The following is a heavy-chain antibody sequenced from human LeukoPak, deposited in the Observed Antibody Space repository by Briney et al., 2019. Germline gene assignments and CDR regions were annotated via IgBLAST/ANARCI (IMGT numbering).Heavy chain of an antibody. CDR2: INHSGST. CDR3: ARQIGWYYYYMDV. D-gene: IGHD6-19*01. J-gene: IGHJ6*03. CDR1: GGSFSGYY. V-gene: IGHV4-34*01. Sequence: SETLSLTCAVYGGSFSGYYWSWIRQPPGKGLEWIGEINHSGSTNYNPSLKSRVTISVDTSKNQFSLKLSSVTAADTAVYYCARQIGWYYYYMDVWGKGTTVTIS.